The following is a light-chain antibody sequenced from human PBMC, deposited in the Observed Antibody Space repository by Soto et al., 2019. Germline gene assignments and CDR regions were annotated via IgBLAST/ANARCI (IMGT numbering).Light chain of an antibody. V-gene: IGKV3-15*01. J-gene: IGKJ4*01. CDR3: QQYNNWPPLT. CDR1: QSVSSN. CDR2: GAS. Sequence: EIVMTQSPATLSVSPGERATLSCRASQSVSSNLAWYQQKPGQAPRLIIYGASTRATGIPARFRGSGTGTEFTLTISSLQSEDFAVYYCQQYNNWPPLTFGGGTKVEIK.